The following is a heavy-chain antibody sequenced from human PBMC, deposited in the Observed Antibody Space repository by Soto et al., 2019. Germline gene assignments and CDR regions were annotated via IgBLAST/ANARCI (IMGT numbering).Heavy chain of an antibody. CDR3: ARQPDYYDILTGYYYYYGMDV. J-gene: IGHJ6*02. CDR1: GGSISSYY. V-gene: IGHV4-59*08. D-gene: IGHD3-9*01. Sequence: SETLSLTCTVSGGSISSYYWSWIRQPPGKGLEWIGYIYYSGSTNYNPSLKGRVTISVDTSKNQFSLKLSSVTAADTAVYYCARQPDYYDILTGYYYYYGMDVWGQGTTVTVSS. CDR2: IYYSGST.